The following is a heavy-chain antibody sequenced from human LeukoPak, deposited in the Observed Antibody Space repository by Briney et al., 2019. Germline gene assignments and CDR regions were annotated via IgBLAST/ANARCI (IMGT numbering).Heavy chain of an antibody. V-gene: IGHV3-30*02. Sequence: GGSLRLSCAASGFTFKTFGMHWVRQAPGKGLEWVAFIRYDGSNKYYADSVKGRFTISRDGSKNTLYLQMNSLRAEDTAVYYCAKGKKVPSIFGVVIIEDYYYYMDVWGKGTTVTVSS. D-gene: IGHD3-3*01. J-gene: IGHJ6*03. CDR3: AKGKKVPSIFGVVIIEDYYYYMDV. CDR2: IRYDGSNK. CDR1: GFTFKTFG.